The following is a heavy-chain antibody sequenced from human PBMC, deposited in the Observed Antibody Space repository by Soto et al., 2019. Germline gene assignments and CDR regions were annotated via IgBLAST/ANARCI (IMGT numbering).Heavy chain of an antibody. J-gene: IGHJ4*02. CDR2: ISQSGST. D-gene: IGHD6-6*01. Sequence: LSLTFSIYSGSFSGFYWSWIRQPPGKRLEWIGEISQSGSTNYNPSLKSRVSISVDTSKNQFSLNLTSVTAADTAVYYCARAPKVSGSSQTRPDFWGQGALVTVSS. CDR1: SGSFSGFY. V-gene: IGHV4-34*01. CDR3: ARAPKVSGSSQTRPDF.